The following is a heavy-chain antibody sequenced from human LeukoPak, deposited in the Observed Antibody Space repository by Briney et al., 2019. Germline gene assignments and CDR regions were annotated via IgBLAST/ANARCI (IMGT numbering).Heavy chain of an antibody. Sequence: SETLSLTCSASGGSISSSTYYWGWIRQPPGKGLEWIGAIYYTGTTYYNPSLRSRVTISVDTSKNHFSLKLSSVTAADTALYYCASAPRQGSIGGLDYWGQGTLVTVSS. CDR3: ASAPRQGSIGGLDY. CDR1: GGSISSSTYY. CDR2: IYYTGTT. D-gene: IGHD3-16*01. V-gene: IGHV4-39*02. J-gene: IGHJ4*02.